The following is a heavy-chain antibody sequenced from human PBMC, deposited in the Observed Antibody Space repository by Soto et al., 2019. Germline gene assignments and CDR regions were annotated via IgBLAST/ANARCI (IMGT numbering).Heavy chain of an antibody. Sequence: QVQLEQSGSEVKKSGSSVKVSCKASGYSFSSHAITWVRQAPGQGLEWMGGIIPVFGTPSYAQEFQGRVTISADKSTNTSYLELRSLRSEDTAVYYCARGGAVSTSWYWGDGLDSWGQGTQVTVSS. CDR2: IIPVFGTP. CDR1: GYSFSSHA. CDR3: ARGGAVSTSWYWGDGLDS. V-gene: IGHV1-69*06. D-gene: IGHD6-13*01. J-gene: IGHJ4*02.